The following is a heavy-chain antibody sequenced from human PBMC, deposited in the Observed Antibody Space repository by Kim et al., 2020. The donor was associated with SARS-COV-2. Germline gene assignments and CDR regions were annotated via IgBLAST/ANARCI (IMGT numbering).Heavy chain of an antibody. J-gene: IGHJ6*02. D-gene: IGHD3-10*01. Sequence: GGSLRLSCAASGFTFSSYGMHWVRQAPGKGLEWVAVISYDGSNKYYADSVKGRFTISRDNSKNTLYLQMNSLRAEDTAVYYCASTNYYGSGSSYGMDVWGQGTTVTVSS. CDR1: GFTFSSYG. V-gene: IGHV3-33*05. CDR3: ASTNYYGSGSSYGMDV. CDR2: ISYDGSNK.